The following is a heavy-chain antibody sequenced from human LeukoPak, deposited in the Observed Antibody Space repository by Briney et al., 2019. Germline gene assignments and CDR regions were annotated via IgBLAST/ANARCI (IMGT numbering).Heavy chain of an antibody. D-gene: IGHD6-19*01. J-gene: IGHJ5*02. V-gene: IGHV3-23*01. CDR1: GFTFSNYV. CDR3: AKGASSAWLLYRLDP. CDR2: ISGSGGST. Sequence: GGSLRLAWAAAGFTFSNYVISWVRQAPGKGLEWVSTISGSGGSTYYADSVKGRFTISRDNSKNTVYLQMNSLRAEDTAVYYCAKGASSAWLLYRLDPWGQGTLVTVSS.